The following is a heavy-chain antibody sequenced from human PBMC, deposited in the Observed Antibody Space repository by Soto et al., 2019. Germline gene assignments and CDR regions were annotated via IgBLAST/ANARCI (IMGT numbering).Heavy chain of an antibody. V-gene: IGHV1-3*01. CDR3: ARFGGYSGYDSLDY. J-gene: IGHJ4*02. CDR2: INAGNGNT. CDR1: GYTFTSYA. D-gene: IGHD5-12*01. Sequence: QVQLVQSGAEVKKPGASVKVSCKASGYTFTSYAMHWVRQAPGQRLEWMGWINAGNGNTKYSQKFQGRVNTTRDTSASTAYMELRSLRSEDTAVYYCARFGGYSGYDSLDYWGQGTLVTVSS.